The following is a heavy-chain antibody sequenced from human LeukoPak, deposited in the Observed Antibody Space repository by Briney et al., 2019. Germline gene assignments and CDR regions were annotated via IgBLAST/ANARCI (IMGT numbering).Heavy chain of an antibody. D-gene: IGHD6-19*01. Sequence: GASVKVSCTASGYTFTGYYMHWVRQAPGQGLEWMGWINPNSGGTNYAQKFQGRVTMTRDTSISTAYMELSRLRSDDTAVYYCARDQQWLAPGNYYFDYWGQGTLVTVSS. CDR1: GYTFTGYY. CDR3: ARDQQWLAPGNYYFDY. CDR2: INPNSGGT. J-gene: IGHJ4*02. V-gene: IGHV1-2*02.